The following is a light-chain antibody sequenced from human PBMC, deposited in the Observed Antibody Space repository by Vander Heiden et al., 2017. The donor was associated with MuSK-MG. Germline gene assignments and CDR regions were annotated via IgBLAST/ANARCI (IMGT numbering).Light chain of an antibody. V-gene: IGKV1-27*01. J-gene: IGKJ1*01. CDR3: QKYNSAPRRT. CDR1: QGISNS. Sequence: SVGDRVTITCRASQGISNSLAWYQQKPGKVPKLLIYAASTLQSGVPSRFSGSGSGTDFTLTISSLQPEDVATYYCQKYNSAPRRTFGQGTKVEIK. CDR2: AAS.